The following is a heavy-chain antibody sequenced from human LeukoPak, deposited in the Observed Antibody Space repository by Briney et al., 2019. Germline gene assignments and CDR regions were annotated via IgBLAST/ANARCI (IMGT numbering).Heavy chain of an antibody. CDR1: GFTFSSYW. CDR2: INSDGSST. V-gene: IGHV3-74*01. Sequence: GGSLRLSCAASGFTFSSYWMHWVRQAPGKGLVWVPRINSDGSSTSYADSVKGRFTISRDNAKNTLYLQMNSLRADDTAVYYCARVQGHPPNGLDIWGQGTMVTVSS. J-gene: IGHJ3*02. CDR3: ARVQGHPPNGLDI. D-gene: IGHD2-8*01.